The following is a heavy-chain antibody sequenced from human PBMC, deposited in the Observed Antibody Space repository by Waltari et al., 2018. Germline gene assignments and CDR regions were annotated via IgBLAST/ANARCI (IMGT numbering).Heavy chain of an antibody. CDR3: ARSYGGAIRNFDY. D-gene: IGHD3-10*01. V-gene: IGHV4-34*01. J-gene: IGHJ4*02. CDR2: ITHSGST. CDR1: GGSFSGYY. Sequence: QVQLQQWGAGLLKPSETLSLSCGVSGGSFSGYYWHWIRQPPGKVLEWIGEITHSGSTNYNPSLKSRLTISVDSSKNQFSLKLNSVTAADTAVYYCARSYGGAIRNFDYWGQGILVTVSS.